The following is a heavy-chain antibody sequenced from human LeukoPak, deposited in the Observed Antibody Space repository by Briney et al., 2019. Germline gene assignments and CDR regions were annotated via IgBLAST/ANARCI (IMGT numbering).Heavy chain of an antibody. CDR2: IIPIFGTA. D-gene: IGHD5-18*01. Sequence: SVKVSCKASGGTFSSYAISWVRQAPGQGLEWMGGIIPIFGTANYAQKFQGRVTITRNTSISTAYMELSSLRSEDTAVYYCARWIGRIQLWQPNYYYMDVWGKGTTVTVSS. V-gene: IGHV1-69*05. CDR1: GGTFSSYA. CDR3: ARWIGRIQLWQPNYYYMDV. J-gene: IGHJ6*03.